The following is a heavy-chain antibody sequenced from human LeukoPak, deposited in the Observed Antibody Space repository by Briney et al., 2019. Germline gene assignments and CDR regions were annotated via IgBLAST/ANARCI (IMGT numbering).Heavy chain of an antibody. D-gene: IGHD2-15*01. J-gene: IGHJ3*02. CDR1: GYTFTNYW. CDR3: ARFRIAASDAFDI. CDR2: IYPGDSDT. Sequence: GESLKISCWGSGYTFTNYWIAWVRQMPGKGLEWMGIIYPGDSDTRYSPSFQGQVTISADKSISTAYLQWSSLKASDTAMYYCARFRIAASDAFDIWGQGTMVTVSS. V-gene: IGHV5-51*01.